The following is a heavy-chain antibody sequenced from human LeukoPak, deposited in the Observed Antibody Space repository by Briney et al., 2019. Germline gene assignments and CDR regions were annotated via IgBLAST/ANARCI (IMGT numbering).Heavy chain of an antibody. CDR2: IYHSGST. V-gene: IGHV4-30-2*01. CDR3: ARKAYSYGYALDS. J-gene: IGHJ4*02. CDR1: GGSISSGGYS. Sequence: SETLSLTCAVSGGSISSGGYSWSWIRQLPGKGLEWIGYIYHSGSTYYNASLKSRVTISVDTSKNQFSLKLSSVTAADTAVYYRARKAYSYGYALDSWGQGTLVTVSS. D-gene: IGHD5-18*01.